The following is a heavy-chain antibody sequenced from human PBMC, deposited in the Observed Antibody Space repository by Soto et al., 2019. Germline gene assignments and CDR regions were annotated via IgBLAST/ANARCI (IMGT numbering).Heavy chain of an antibody. V-gene: IGHV4-31*03. D-gene: IGHD2-2*02. J-gene: IGHJ4*02. CDR1: GGSIISAAYY. Sequence: SVTLSVTCTVSGGSIISAAYYWSWNRQHPGKGLEWIGYISHSGSTYHNPSLKSRVIISVDTSKNQFSLSLTSVTAADTAVYYCAREYTYGSNFFDCWGQGALVTVSS. CDR3: AREYTYGSNFFDC. CDR2: ISHSGST.